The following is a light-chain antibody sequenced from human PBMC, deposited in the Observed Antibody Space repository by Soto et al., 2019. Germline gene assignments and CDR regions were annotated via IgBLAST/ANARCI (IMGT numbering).Light chain of an antibody. CDR2: DVS. Sequence: ETVLTQSPGTLSLSPGERATLSCRASQSVSSYLAWYQQKPGQAPRLLIYDVSNRATGIPARFSGSGSGTDFTLTISSLEPEDFAVYYCQQRSNWPPVFGQGTRLEIK. V-gene: IGKV3-11*01. CDR3: QQRSNWPPV. J-gene: IGKJ5*01. CDR1: QSVSSY.